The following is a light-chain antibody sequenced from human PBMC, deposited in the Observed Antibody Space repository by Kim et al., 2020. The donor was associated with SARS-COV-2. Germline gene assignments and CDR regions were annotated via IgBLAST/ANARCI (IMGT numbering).Light chain of an antibody. CDR2: DAS. J-gene: IGKJ5*01. CDR1: QDISNY. CDR3: QQYDNLPIT. Sequence: ASVGDRVTITCQASQDISNYLKWYQQRPGKAPKLLIYDASNLETGVPSRFSGSGSGTDFTFTISSLQPEDIATYYCQQYDNLPITFSQGTRLEIK. V-gene: IGKV1-33*01.